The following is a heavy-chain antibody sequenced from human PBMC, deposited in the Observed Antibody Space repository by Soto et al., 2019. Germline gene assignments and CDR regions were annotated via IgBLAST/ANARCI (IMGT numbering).Heavy chain of an antibody. CDR3: ARRYGALFDY. CDR2: IYYSGST. Sequence: SETLSLTCTVSGRSISSYYWSWIRQPPGKGLEWIGYIYYSGSTNYNPSLKSRVTISVGTSKNQFSLKLSSVTAADTAVYYCARRYGALFDYWGQGTLVTVSS. J-gene: IGHJ4*02. CDR1: GRSISSYY. D-gene: IGHD4-17*01. V-gene: IGHV4-59*08.